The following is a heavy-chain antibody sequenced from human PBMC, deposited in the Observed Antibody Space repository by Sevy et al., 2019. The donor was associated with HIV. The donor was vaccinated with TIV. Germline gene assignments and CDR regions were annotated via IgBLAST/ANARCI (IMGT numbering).Heavy chain of an antibody. D-gene: IGHD2-8*01. V-gene: IGHV3-23*03. J-gene: IGHJ4*02. CDR2: LSFGCGEI. CDR1: GFTFSKYS. Sequence: GGSLRLSCAASGFTFSKYSMSWVRQPPGKGLEWVSILSFGCGEINYVDSVKGRFTISRDNPKSPVYLQMNNLRPEDTAVYYCAREGCTKPHDYWGQGTLVTVSS. CDR3: AREGCTKPHDY.